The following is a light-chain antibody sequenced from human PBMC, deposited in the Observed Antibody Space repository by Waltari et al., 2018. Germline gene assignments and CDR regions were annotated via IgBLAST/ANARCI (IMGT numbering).Light chain of an antibody. V-gene: IGLV2-14*03. CDR2: DVS. CDR1: SSDVGGYHS. J-gene: IGLJ2*01. Sequence: QSALTQPASVSGSPGQSITISCTGTSSDVGGYHSVSWYQQHPGKAPKLMIYDVSNRPSGVSNRFSGSKSGNTASLTISGLQAEDEADYYCSSYTSSSTLVVFGGGTKLTVL. CDR3: SSYTSSSTLVV.